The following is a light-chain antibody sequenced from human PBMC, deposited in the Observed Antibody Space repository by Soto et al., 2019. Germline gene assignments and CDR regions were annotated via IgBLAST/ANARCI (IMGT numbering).Light chain of an antibody. CDR2: RDS. J-gene: IGLJ2*01. CDR3: AAWDDSLNGVL. CDR1: SSNIGNNA. Sequence: QSVLTQPPSASGTPGQRVTISCSGSSSNIGNNAVDWYQHFPGTAPKVLIYRDSQRPSGVPDRFSGSKSGTSASLAISGLQSEDEADYYCAAWDDSLNGVLFGGGTKVTVL. V-gene: IGLV1-44*01.